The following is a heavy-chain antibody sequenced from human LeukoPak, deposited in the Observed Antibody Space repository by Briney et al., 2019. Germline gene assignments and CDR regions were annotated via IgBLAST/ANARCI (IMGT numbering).Heavy chain of an antibody. CDR2: IYTSGST. D-gene: IGHD1-26*01. J-gene: IGHJ4*02. CDR3: ARENSGSYREFDY. CDR1: GGSISSYY. V-gene: IGHV4-4*07. Sequence: SETLSLTCTVSGGSISSYYWSWIRQPAGKGLEWFGRIYTSGSTNYNASLKSRVSMSVDTSKNQFSLKLSSVTAADTAVFYCARENSGSYREFDYWGQGTLVTVSS.